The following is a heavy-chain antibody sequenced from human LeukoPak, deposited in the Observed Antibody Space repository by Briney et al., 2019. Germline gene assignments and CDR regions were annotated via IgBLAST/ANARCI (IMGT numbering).Heavy chain of an antibody. Sequence: ASVRVSCKASGYTFTAYYIHWVRQAPGQGLEWMGRINPNSGATNYAQKFQGRVSMTRDTSIRTAYMDLSGLSPDDTAVYYCAREEISGWFYYDYWGQGTLVTVSS. J-gene: IGHJ4*02. CDR1: GYTFTAYY. D-gene: IGHD3-10*01. CDR2: INPNSGAT. V-gene: IGHV1-2*02. CDR3: AREEISGWFYYDY.